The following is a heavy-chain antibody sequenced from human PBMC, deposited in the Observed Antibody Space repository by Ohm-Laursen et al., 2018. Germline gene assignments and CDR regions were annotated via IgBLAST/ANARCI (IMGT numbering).Heavy chain of an antibody. CDR1: GFTFSPSS. Sequence: SLRLSCAASGFTFSPSSMNWVCQAPGKGLEWVSTISITSDPYYVESLRGRFTGSRDNTRNSVYLQMNSLRDEYTGVDYGARDGSSWSFDVWGQGTTVIVSS. CDR3: ARDGSSWSFDV. CDR2: ISITSDP. J-gene: IGHJ6*02. D-gene: IGHD6-13*01. V-gene: IGHV3-69-1*01.